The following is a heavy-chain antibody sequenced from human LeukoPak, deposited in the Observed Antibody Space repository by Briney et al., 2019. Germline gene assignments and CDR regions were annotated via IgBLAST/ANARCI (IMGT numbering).Heavy chain of an antibody. D-gene: IGHD3-22*01. CDR2: IRYDGRNK. CDR3: ARPFNEDYYDSREYHDACDV. V-gene: IGHV3-30*02. Sequence: PGGSLRLSCEASGFMFSRYGIHWVRQTPDKGLEWVSFIRYDGRNKYYTDSVKGRFTISRDNSKNTLYLQMNSLRPEDTGLYYCARPFNEDYYDSREYHDACDVWGQGTMVTVSS. CDR1: GFMFSRYG. J-gene: IGHJ3*01.